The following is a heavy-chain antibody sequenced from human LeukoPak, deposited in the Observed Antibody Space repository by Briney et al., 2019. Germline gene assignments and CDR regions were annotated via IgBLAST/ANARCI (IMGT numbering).Heavy chain of an antibody. D-gene: IGHD3-10*01. CDR3: ARGTRWFGELFAFDI. V-gene: IGHV3-7*01. Sequence: GGSLRLSCAASGFTFSSYWMSWVRQAPGKGLEWVANIKQDGSEKYYVDSVKGRFTISRDNAKNSLYLQMNSLRAEDTAVYYCARGTRWFGELFAFDIWGQGTMVTVSS. CDR1: GFTFSSYW. J-gene: IGHJ3*02. CDR2: IKQDGSEK.